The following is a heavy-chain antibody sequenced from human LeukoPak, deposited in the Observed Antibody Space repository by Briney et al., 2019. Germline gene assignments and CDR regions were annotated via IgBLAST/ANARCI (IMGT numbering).Heavy chain of an antibody. CDR3: TRVNLRGSQYNWFDP. CDR1: GGTFRSHI. V-gene: IGHV1-69*08. Sequence: SVKVSCKTSGGTFRSHIFSWVRQAPGQGPEWMGKITPIIDSAKYSQKFRDRLTITGDSSTGTAYMELSSLTPEDTALYYCTRVNLRGSQYNWFDPWGQGTLVIVSS. J-gene: IGHJ5*02. CDR2: ITPIIDSA. D-gene: IGHD1-26*01.